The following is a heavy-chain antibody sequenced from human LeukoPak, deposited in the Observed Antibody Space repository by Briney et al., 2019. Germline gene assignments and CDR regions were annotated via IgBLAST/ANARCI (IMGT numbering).Heavy chain of an antibody. V-gene: IGHV3-74*03. CDR3: AVEADYVWGSYRYTGFDP. CDR2: INSDGSTT. CDR1: GFSFSGSW. Sequence: GGSLRLSCAASGFSFSGSWMHWVRQAPAKGLVWVSRINSDGSTTTYADSVQGRFTISRDNAKNSLYLQMNSLRAEDTAVYYCAVEADYVWGSYRYTGFDPWGQGTTVTVSS. J-gene: IGHJ5*02. D-gene: IGHD3-16*02.